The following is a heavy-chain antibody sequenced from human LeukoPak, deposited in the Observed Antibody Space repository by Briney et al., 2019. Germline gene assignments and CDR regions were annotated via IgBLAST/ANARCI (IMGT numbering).Heavy chain of an antibody. CDR2: IYYSGST. V-gene: IGHV4-39*01. CDR1: VGSISSSSYY. CDR3: ARHGAYCTGGSCNRFDP. J-gene: IGHJ5*02. Sequence: SETLSLTCTVSVGSISSSSYYWGWIRQPPGKGLEWIGSIYYSGSTYYNPSLKSRVPISVDTSKNQFSLKVISVPAADTAVYYCARHGAYCTGGSCNRFDPWGQGTLVTVSS. D-gene: IGHD2-15*01.